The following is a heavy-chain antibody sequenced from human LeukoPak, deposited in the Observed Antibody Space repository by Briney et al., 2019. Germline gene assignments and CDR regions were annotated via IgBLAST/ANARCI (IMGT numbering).Heavy chain of an antibody. CDR1: GFTFSSYG. CDR2: ISYDGSNK. D-gene: IGHD3-10*01. CDR3: AKDHPGSGSLGLDY. Sequence: GWSLRLSCAASGFTFSSYGMHWVRQAPGKGLEWVAVISYDGSNKYYADSVKGRFTISRDNSKNTLYLQMNSLRAEDTAVYYCAKDHPGSGSLGLDYWGQGTLVTVSS. J-gene: IGHJ4*02. V-gene: IGHV3-30*18.